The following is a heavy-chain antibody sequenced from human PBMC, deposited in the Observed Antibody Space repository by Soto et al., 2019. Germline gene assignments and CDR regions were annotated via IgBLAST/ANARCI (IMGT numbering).Heavy chain of an antibody. Sequence: QLQLQESGSGLVKPSQTLSLTCAVSGGSISSGGYSWSWIRQPPGKGLEWIGYIYQSGSTYYNPSLKSRVTISVGRSKNQFSLKLSSVTAADTAVYYCARADYYDSSGYFYWYFDLWGRGTLVTVSS. D-gene: IGHD3-22*01. CDR3: ARADYYDSSGYFYWYFDL. CDR2: IYQSGST. J-gene: IGHJ2*01. CDR1: GGSISSGGYS. V-gene: IGHV4-30-2*01.